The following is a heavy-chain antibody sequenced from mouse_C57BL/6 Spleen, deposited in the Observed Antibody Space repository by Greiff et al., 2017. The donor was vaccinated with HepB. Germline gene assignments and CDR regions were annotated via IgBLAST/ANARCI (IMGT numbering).Heavy chain of an antibody. Sequence: QVQLQQSGAELVRPGTSVKLSCKASGYTFTSYWMHWVKQRPGQGLEWIGVIDPSDSYTNYNQKFKGKATLTVDTSSSTAYMQLSSLTSEDSAVYYCARSGTLYGSSPYWYFDVWGTGTTVTVSS. D-gene: IGHD1-1*01. J-gene: IGHJ1*03. V-gene: IGHV1-59*01. CDR2: IDPSDSYT. CDR3: ARSGTLYGSSPYWYFDV. CDR1: GYTFTSYW.